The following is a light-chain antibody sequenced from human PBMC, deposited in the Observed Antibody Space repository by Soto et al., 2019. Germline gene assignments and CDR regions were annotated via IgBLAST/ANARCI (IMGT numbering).Light chain of an antibody. Sequence: QSALTQPASVSGSPGQSITISCTGTSSDLGGYNYVSWYQQHAGKAPKLMIYDVSSRPSGVSNRFSGSKSGNTAALTISGLQAEDEADYYCSSYTSSSTEVFGTGTKVTVL. CDR2: DVS. V-gene: IGLV2-14*01. CDR3: SSYTSSSTEV. J-gene: IGLJ1*01. CDR1: SSDLGGYNY.